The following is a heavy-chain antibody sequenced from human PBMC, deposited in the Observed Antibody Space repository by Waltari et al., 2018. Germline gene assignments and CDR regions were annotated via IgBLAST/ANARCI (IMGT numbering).Heavy chain of an antibody. CDR2: IWYDGSKK. D-gene: IGHD6-19*01. CDR1: GFTFSSYG. V-gene: IGHV3-33*01. CDR3: ARTGNGHSSGWYSGDY. J-gene: IGHJ4*02. Sequence: QVQLVESGGGVVQPGRSLRLSCAASGFTFSSYGMHWVRQAPDKGRGWVAIIWYDGSKKYYADAVKGRFTISKDNSNNTLYLQMNSLRAEDTAVYYCARTGNGHSSGWYSGDYWGQGTLVTVSS.